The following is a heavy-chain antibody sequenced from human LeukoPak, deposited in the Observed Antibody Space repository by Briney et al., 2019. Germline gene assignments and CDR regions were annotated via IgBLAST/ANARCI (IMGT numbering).Heavy chain of an antibody. J-gene: IGHJ4*02. V-gene: IGHV3-23*01. CDR3: AKEEGVFYCSSTSCANFDY. CDR1: GFTFSSYW. Sequence: GGSLRLSCAASGFTFSSYWMSWVRQAPGKGLEWVSAISGSGGSTYYADSVKGRFTISRDNSKNTLYLQMNSLRAEDTAVYYCAKEEGVFYCSSTSCANFDYWDQGTLVTVSS. CDR2: ISGSGGST. D-gene: IGHD2-2*01.